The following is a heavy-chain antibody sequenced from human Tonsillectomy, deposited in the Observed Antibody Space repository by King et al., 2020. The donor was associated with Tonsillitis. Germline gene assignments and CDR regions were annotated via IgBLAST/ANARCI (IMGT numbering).Heavy chain of an antibody. CDR1: GGSISSGDYS. D-gene: IGHD2-2*01. CDR2: IYYIWGT. Sequence: VQLQESGPGLVKPSQTLSLTCTASGGSISSGDYSWSWIRQPPGKGLEWMGYIYYIWGTYYNPSLKSRITIPVDTSNNQFSLKLTSVTAADTAVYYCARDSPAADYYYYYMDVWGKGTTVTVSS. J-gene: IGHJ6*03. V-gene: IGHV4-30-4*01. CDR3: ARDSPAADYYYYYMDV.